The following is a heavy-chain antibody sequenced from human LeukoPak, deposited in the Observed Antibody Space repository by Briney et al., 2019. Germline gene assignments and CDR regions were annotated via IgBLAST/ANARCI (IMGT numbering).Heavy chain of an antibody. CDR2: INPSGGST. D-gene: IGHD3-22*01. CDR1: GYTFTSYY. V-gene: IGHV1-46*01. J-gene: IGHJ6*02. Sequence: ASVKVSCKASGYTFTSYYMHWVRQAPGQGLEWMGIINPSGGSTSYAQKFQGRVTMTRNTSISTAYMELSSLRSEDTAVYYCARECDSSGYLYYYYYYGMDVWGQGTTVTVSS. CDR3: ARECDSSGYLYYYYYYGMDV.